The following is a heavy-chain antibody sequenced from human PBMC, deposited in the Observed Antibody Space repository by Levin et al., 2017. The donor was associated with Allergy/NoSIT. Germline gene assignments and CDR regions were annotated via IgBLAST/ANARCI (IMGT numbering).Heavy chain of an antibody. V-gene: IGHV1-24*01. J-gene: IGHJ4*02. CDR2: LDPEDDET. D-gene: IGHD2-15*01. Sequence: GESLKISCKVSGHPLRQLSMHWVRQAPGKGLEWMGGLDPEDDETVYAQKFRGRVTMTEDTSTDTAYMELSSLRSEDTAVYYCAREGGGFDFWGQGTLVTVSS. CDR1: GHPLRQLS. CDR3: AREGGGFDF.